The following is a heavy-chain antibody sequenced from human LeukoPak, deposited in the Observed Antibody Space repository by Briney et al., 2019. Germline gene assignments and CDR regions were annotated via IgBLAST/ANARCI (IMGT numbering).Heavy chain of an antibody. J-gene: IGHJ4*02. D-gene: IGHD3-22*01. CDR1: GYTFTSYG. CDR3: ARDAYYYDSSGHDPFDY. CDR2: ISAYNGNT. V-gene: IGHV1-18*01. Sequence: GASVNVSCKASGYTFTSYGISWVRQAPGQGLEWMGWISAYNGNTNYAQKLQGRVTMTTDTSTSTAYMELRSLSSDDTAVYYCARDAYYYDSSGHDPFDYWGQGTLVTVSS.